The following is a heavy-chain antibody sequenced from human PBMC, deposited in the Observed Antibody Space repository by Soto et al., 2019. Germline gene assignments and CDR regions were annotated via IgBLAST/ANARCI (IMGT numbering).Heavy chain of an antibody. V-gene: IGHV4-34*01. J-gene: IGHJ6*02. CDR2: INHSGST. D-gene: IGHD2-2*02. Sequence: SETLSLTCAVYGGSFSGYYWSWIRQPPGKGLEWIGEINHSGSTNYNPSLKSRVTISVDTSKNQFSLKLSSVTAADTAVYYCARFGPGDIVVVPAAIQDGMDVWGQGTTVTVSS. CDR1: GGSFSGYY. CDR3: ARFGPGDIVVVPAAIQDGMDV.